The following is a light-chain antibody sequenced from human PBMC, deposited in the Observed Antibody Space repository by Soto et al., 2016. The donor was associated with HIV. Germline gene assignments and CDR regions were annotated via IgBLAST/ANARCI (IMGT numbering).Light chain of an antibody. V-gene: IGKV1-27*01. CDR2: AAS. CDR1: QGISNY. CDR3: QKYDNAPLT. J-gene: IGKJ3*01. Sequence: IQLTQSPSSLSASVGDRVTITCRASQGISNYLAWYHQEPGKSVKLLIYAASTLQSGVPSRFSGSGSGTDFALTITNLQPEDVGTYYCQKYDNAPLTFGPGT.